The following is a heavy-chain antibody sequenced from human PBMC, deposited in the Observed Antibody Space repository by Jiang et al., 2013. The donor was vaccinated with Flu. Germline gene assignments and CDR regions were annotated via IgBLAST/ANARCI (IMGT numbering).Heavy chain of an antibody. V-gene: IGHV3-23*01. CDR2: ISSDNGGTT. CDR3: TRGLSDFDY. CDR1: GFTFSGYG. D-gene: IGHD6-19*01. Sequence: CAASGFTFSGYGMSWIRQAPGKGLQWVSGISSDNGGTTYYPDSVKGRFTIYRDNSRNTVYLQMRGLTAGDTAIYYCTRGLSDFDYWGQGTLVTVSS. J-gene: IGHJ4*02.